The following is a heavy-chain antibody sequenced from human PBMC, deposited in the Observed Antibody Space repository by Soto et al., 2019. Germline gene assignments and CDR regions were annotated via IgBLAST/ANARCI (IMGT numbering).Heavy chain of an antibody. CDR1: GFTFSSYS. CDR3: AREVRDTAVADFDY. D-gene: IGHD5-18*01. J-gene: IGHJ4*02. Sequence: EVQLVASGGGLVQPGGSLRLSCAASGFTFSSYSMNWVRQAPGKGLEWLSYISSSISTMHYAYSVKGRFTISRDNAKNSLYLQINSLRDEDTAVYYCAREVRDTAVADFDYWGQGTLVTVSS. CDR2: ISSSISTM. V-gene: IGHV3-48*02.